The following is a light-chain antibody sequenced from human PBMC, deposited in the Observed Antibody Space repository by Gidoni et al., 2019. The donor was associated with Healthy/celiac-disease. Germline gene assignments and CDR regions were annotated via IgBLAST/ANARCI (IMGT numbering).Light chain of an antibody. V-gene: IGKV3-11*01. CDR2: DAS. CDR3: QQRSNWPLT. Sequence: EIVLTQSPATLSLYPGERATLSCRASQSVSSYLAWYQQKPGQAPRLIIYDASNRATGIPARFSGSGSGTDSTLTISSLEPEDFAVYYCQQRSNWPLTFGGGTKVEIK. CDR1: QSVSSY. J-gene: IGKJ4*01.